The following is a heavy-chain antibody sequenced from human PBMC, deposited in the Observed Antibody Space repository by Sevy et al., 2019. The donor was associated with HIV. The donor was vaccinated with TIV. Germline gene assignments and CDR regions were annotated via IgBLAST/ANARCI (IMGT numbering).Heavy chain of an antibody. Sequence: ASVKVSCKASGFTFTSSAVQWVRQARGQRLEWIGWIVVGSGKTNYAQRFQERVTITREMSTSTAYMELSSLRYQETAVYYCAAEVQYCYGYGYYYYGMDVWGQGTTVTVSS. CDR2: IVVGSGKT. J-gene: IGHJ6*02. CDR1: GFTFTSSA. V-gene: IGHV1-58*01. CDR3: AAEVQYCYGYGYYYYGMDV. D-gene: IGHD5-18*01.